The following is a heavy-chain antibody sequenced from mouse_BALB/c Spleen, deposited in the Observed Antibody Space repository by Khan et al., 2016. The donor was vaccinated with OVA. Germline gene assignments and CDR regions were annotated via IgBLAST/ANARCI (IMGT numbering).Heavy chain of an antibody. Sequence: VQLVESGPGLVAPSQSLSITCTVYGYSLTRYGVHWVRQPPGKGLEWLGLIWSGGSTNYNWALMSRLSISIDNSKSLVFLIMNSLQTDDTDLYCCARSTYLVSYWGQGTTLTVSS. CDR2: IWSGGST. J-gene: IGHJ2*01. CDR3: ARSTYLVSY. D-gene: IGHD1-1*01. CDR1: GYSLTRYG. V-gene: IGHV2-9*02.